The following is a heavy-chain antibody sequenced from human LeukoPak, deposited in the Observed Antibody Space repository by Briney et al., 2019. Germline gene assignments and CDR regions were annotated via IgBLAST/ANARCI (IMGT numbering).Heavy chain of an antibody. Sequence: PGGSLRLSCAASGLTISSNYMSWVRQAPGKRLEWVSILYVDGSTYYADSVKGRFTISRDNSKNTLYLQMNSLTAEDTAVYYCASDGVSRFDYWGQGTLVAVSS. D-gene: IGHD3-16*01. V-gene: IGHV3-53*01. CDR1: GLTISSNY. CDR2: LYVDGST. CDR3: ASDGVSRFDY. J-gene: IGHJ4*02.